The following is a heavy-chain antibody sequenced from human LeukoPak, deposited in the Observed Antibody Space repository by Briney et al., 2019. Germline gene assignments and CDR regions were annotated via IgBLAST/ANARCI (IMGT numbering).Heavy chain of an antibody. J-gene: IGHJ4*02. CDR3: ARDSKIMVRGVTFDY. D-gene: IGHD3-10*01. Sequence: PGGSLRLSCAASGFTFSSYSMNWVRQAPGKGLEWVSSISSTTSYIYYADSVKGRFTISRDNAKNSLYLQMNNLRAEDTAVYYCARDSKIMVRGVTFDYWGQGTLVTVSS. CDR2: ISSTTSYI. CDR1: GFTFSSYS. V-gene: IGHV3-21*04.